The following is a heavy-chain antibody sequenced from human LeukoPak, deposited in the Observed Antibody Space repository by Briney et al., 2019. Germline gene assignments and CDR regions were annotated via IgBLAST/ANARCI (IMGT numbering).Heavy chain of an antibody. CDR3: AREPGLDAFDI. CDR2: IYYSGST. D-gene: IGHD3-16*01. CDR1: GFTFSIYA. J-gene: IGHJ3*02. Sequence: GSLRLSCAASGFTFSIYAMSWVRQAPGKGLEWIGYIYYSGSTNHNPSLKSRVTISVDTSKNQFSLKLSSVTAADTAVYYCAREPGLDAFDIWGQGTMVTVSS. V-gene: IGHV4-59*01.